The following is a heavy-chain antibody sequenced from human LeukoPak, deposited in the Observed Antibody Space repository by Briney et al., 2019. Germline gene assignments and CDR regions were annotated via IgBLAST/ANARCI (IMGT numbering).Heavy chain of an antibody. J-gene: IGHJ6*02. CDR1: GFIVGNNY. V-gene: IGHV3-53*01. CDR2: IYSGGST. Sequence: GGSLRLSCAASGFIVGNNYMSWVRQAPGKGLEWVSVIYSGGSTYYADSVKGRFTISRDNSKNTLYLQMNSLRAEDTAVYYCARDEHYYYGMDVWGQGTTVTASS. CDR3: ARDEHYYYGMDV.